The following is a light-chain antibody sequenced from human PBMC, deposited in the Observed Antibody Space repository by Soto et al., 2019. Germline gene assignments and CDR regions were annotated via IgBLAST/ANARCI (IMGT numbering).Light chain of an antibody. CDR2: DAS. Sequence: EIVMTQSPSTLSVSPGERATLSCRASQSVSSNLAWYQHKPGQAPRLLIYDASNRATGIPARFSGSGSGTDITLTISCLETKDFAVYYCQQRSNLPSFGGGTKVDIK. CDR3: QQRSNLPS. CDR1: QSVSSN. J-gene: IGKJ4*01. V-gene: IGKV3-11*01.